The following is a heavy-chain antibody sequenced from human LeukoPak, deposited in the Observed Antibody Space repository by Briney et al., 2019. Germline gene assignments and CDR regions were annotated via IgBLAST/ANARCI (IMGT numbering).Heavy chain of an antibody. J-gene: IGHJ5*02. CDR1: GFTFSGYW. D-gene: IGHD3-16*01. CDR3: ARGWGWFDP. CDR2: TKQDGSEE. V-gene: IGHV3-7*01. Sequence: GGSLRLSCAASGFTFSGYWVRWVPQATGKGREWVASTKQDGSEEHYVDSVKGRFNISRDNAKNSLYLQMNTLRAEDTAVYYCARGWGWFDPWGQGILVTVSS.